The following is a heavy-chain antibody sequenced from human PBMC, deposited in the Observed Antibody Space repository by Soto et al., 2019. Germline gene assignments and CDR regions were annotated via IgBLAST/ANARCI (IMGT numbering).Heavy chain of an antibody. CDR2: IISSSTTI. Sequence: GGSLRLSCAASGFTFSSYSMNWARQAPGKGLEWIAYIISSSTTIFYADSVKGRFTISRDNAKSSLYLQMNSLRDEDTAVYYCARDNGMAGSFDPWGQGTMVTVYS. J-gene: IGHJ5*02. CDR3: ARDNGMAGSFDP. V-gene: IGHV3-48*02. CDR1: GFTFSSYS. D-gene: IGHD2-8*01.